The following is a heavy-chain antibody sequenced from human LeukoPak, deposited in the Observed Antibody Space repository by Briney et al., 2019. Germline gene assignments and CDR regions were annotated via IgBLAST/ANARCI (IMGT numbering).Heavy chain of an antibody. CDR3: ARAAEWPRVYFDY. J-gene: IGHJ4*02. V-gene: IGHV3-48*03. CDR2: ISSSGSTI. Sequence: GGCLRLSCAASGFTFSSYEMNWVRQAPGQGLEWVSYISSSGSTIYYADSVKGRFTISRDNAKSSLYLQMNSLRAEDTAVYYCARAAEWPRVYFDYWGQGTLVTVSS. CDR1: GFTFSSYE. D-gene: IGHD3-3*01.